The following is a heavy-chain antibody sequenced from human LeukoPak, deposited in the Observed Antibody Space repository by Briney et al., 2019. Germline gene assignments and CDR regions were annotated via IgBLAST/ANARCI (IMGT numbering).Heavy chain of an antibody. CDR3: ARDEDGTGFDY. D-gene: IGHD1-1*01. CDR1: GFTFSSYG. V-gene: IGHV3-33*01. Sequence: PGGSLRPCCAASGFTFSSYGMHWVRQAPGKGLEWVAVIWYDGSNKYYADSVKGRFTISRDNSKNTLYLQMNSLRAEDTAVYYCARDEDGTGFDYWGQGTLVTVSS. J-gene: IGHJ4*02. CDR2: IWYDGSNK.